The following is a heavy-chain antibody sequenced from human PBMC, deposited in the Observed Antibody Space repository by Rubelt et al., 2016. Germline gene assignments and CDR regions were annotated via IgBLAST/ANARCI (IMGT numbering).Heavy chain of an antibody. CDR2: ISYDGSNK. J-gene: IGHJ4*02. V-gene: IGHV3-30*03. D-gene: IGHD3-3*01. Sequence: GRSLRLSCAASGFTFSSYGMHWVRQAPGKGLEWVAVISYDGSNKYYADSVKGRFTLSRDNAKNSLYLIMNSLRVEDTAVYYCARGRFAGFLEVFDYWGQGILVTVSS. CDR1: GFTFSSYG. CDR3: ARGRFAGFLEVFDY.